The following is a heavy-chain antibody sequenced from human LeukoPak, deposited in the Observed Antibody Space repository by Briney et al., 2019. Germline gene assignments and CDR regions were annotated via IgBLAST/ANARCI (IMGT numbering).Heavy chain of an antibody. CDR3: ARSWLVYYWYCGMDV. V-gene: IGHV3-7*01. CDR1: GFTFSSYW. J-gene: IGHJ6*02. Sequence: GGSLRLSYAASGFTFSSYWMSWVRQAPGKGLEWVANIKQDGSEKYYVDSVKGRFTISRDNAKNSLYLQMNSLRAEDTAVYYCARSWLVYYWYCGMDVWGQGTTVTVSS. D-gene: IGHD5/OR15-5a*01. CDR2: IKQDGSEK.